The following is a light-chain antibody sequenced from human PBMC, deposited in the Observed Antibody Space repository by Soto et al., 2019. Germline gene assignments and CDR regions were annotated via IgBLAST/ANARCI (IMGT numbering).Light chain of an antibody. J-gene: IGKJ1*01. CDR3: QQRSNWSWT. Sequence: EIVLTQSPATLSLSPGERATLSCRASQSVSSYLAWYQQKPGQAPSLLIYDASNRATGIPARFSGSGSGTDFTLTISSLEPEDFAVYYSQQRSNWSWTFGQGTKVEIK. CDR1: QSVSSY. V-gene: IGKV3-11*01. CDR2: DAS.